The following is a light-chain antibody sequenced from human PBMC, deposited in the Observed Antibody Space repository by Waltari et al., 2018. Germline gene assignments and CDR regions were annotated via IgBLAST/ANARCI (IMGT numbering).Light chain of an antibody. V-gene: IGLV2-8*01. Sequence: QSALPQPPSASGSPGQSVTISCTGPSSYLAGYHSFTWYQHPPGKAPKLLIYDVTKRPSGVPDRCSGSKSGNTAYLTVSGLQAEDEADYYCNSYAGTNTMVFGGGTKLTVL. J-gene: IGLJ2*01. CDR1: SSYLAGYHS. CDR3: NSYAGTNTMV. CDR2: DVT.